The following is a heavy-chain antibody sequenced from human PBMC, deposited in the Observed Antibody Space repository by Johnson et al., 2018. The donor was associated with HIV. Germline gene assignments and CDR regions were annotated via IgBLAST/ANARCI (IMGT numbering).Heavy chain of an antibody. V-gene: IGHV3-7*03. CDR2: IKHDGSNH. CDR3: AAGGGDCYPSHWGFCAFDI. J-gene: IGHJ3*02. Sequence: VQLVESGGGLVQPGGSLRLSCAASGFTFSNYWMSWVRQAPGKGLAWVANIKHDGSNHYYADSVKGRFTISRYNSKNTLYRQLNSLRAEDTAVYYCAAGGGDCYPSHWGFCAFDIWGRGTMVTVSS. CDR1: GFTFSNYW. D-gene: IGHD2-21*01.